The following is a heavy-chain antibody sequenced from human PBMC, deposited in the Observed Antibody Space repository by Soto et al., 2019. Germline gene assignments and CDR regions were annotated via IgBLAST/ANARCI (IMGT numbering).Heavy chain of an antibody. CDR1: GGSISSGGYS. J-gene: IGHJ4*02. Sequence: SETLSLTCAVSGGSISSGGYSWSWIRQPPGKGLEWIGYIYYTGSTNYNPSLESRVTISIDTSKNQFSLKLISVTAADTAVYYCARSGGYASRISYWGQGTPVTISS. D-gene: IGHD3-10*01. V-gene: IGHV4-30-2*01. CDR3: ARSGGYASRISY. CDR2: IYYTGST.